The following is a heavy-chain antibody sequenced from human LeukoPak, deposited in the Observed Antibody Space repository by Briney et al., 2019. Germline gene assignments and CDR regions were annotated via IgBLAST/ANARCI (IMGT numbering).Heavy chain of an antibody. CDR3: ARDPKTLYYYGSGSPIDY. J-gene: IGHJ4*02. CDR1: AFTFSNYG. CDR2: ISGSGGST. V-gene: IGHV3-23*01. Sequence: GGSLRLSCAASAFTFSNYGMSWVRQAPGKGLEWVSAISGSGGSTYYADSVKGRFTISRDNSKNTLYLQMNSLRAEDTAVYYCARDPKTLYYYGSGSPIDYWGQGTLVTVSS. D-gene: IGHD3-10*01.